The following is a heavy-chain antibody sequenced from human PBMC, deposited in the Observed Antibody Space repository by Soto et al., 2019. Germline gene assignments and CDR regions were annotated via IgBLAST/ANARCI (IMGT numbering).Heavy chain of an antibody. J-gene: IGHJ4*02. CDR1: GYTYTSQN. V-gene: IGHV1-46*03. CDR2: IHPSIGTT. Sequence: ASVNVSCKASGYTYTSQNMHWVRQAPGQGLEGMGVIHPSIGTTTYAQKFQGRVTMTSDTSTRSVYMEVSSLRSEDTAVYYCISTLGARFDYWRQGTLVTVSS. D-gene: IGHD1-26*01. CDR3: ISTLGARFDY.